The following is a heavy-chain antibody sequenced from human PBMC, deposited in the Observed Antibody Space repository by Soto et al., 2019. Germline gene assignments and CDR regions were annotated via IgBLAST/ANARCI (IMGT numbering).Heavy chain of an antibody. V-gene: IGHV1-69*01. CDR2: IIPIFGTA. D-gene: IGHD2-21*02. CDR1: GGTFSSYA. CDR3: ASDDRVTTYYYYGMDV. Sequence: QVQLVQSGAEVKKPGSSVKVSCKASGGTFSSYAISWVRQAPGQGLEWMGGIIPIFGTANYAQKSPGRVTITADDYTGTDYMELSSLRCEDTAVYYCASDDRVTTYYYYGMDVWGQGTTVTVSS. J-gene: IGHJ6*02.